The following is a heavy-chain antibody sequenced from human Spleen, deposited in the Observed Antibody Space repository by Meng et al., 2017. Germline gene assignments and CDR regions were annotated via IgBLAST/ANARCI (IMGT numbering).Heavy chain of an antibody. CDR3: ARGIYYYDSSGFQRWFDP. CDR2: INHSGST. D-gene: IGHD3-22*01. CDR1: GGSFSGYY. V-gene: IGHV4-34*01. J-gene: IGHJ5*02. Sequence: QDQLPQGGGGLLKPSETLALTLAVYGGSFSGYYWCCIRQPPGKGLEWIGEINHSGSTNYNPSLKSRVTISVDTSKNQFSLKLSSVTAADTAVYYCARGIYYYDSSGFQRWFDPWGQGTLVTVSS.